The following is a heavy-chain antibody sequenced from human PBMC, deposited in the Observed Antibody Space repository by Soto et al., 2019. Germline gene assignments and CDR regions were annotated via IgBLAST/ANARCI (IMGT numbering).Heavy chain of an antibody. Sequence: QLQLQESGPGQVKPSETLSLTCTVSGGSISSSSNYWGWIRQPPGKGLEWIGSIYYSGSTYYNPSLKSRVTIFVDTSKNQFSLKLSSVTAADTAVYYCARHGSGSYYNNWFDPWGQGTLVTVSS. V-gene: IGHV4-39*01. CDR2: IYYSGST. CDR1: GGSISSSSNY. D-gene: IGHD3-10*01. J-gene: IGHJ5*02. CDR3: ARHGSGSYYNNWFDP.